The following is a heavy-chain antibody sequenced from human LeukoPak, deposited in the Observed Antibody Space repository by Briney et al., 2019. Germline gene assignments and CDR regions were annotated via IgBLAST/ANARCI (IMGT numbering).Heavy chain of an antibody. Sequence: GGFLRLSRAASGFTVSSNSVSWVRQAPGKGLEWVANIKQDGSQKYYVDPVEGRFTISRDNAKKSLYLQMNSLRAEDTAVYYCARHSGSHGYAFDIWGQGTMVTVSS. CDR2: IKQDGSQK. V-gene: IGHV3-7*01. CDR1: GFTVSSNS. D-gene: IGHD1-26*01. CDR3: ARHSGSHGYAFDI. J-gene: IGHJ3*02.